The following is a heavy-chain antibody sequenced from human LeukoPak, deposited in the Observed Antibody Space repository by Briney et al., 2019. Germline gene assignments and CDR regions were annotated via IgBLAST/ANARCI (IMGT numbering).Heavy chain of an antibody. CDR2: ISLTGLT. Sequence: SETLSLTCGVSGGSISNTNWWSWVRQPPGQGLEWIGEISLTGLTHYNSSLESRVTVSLDKSKNQLSLNLTSVTAADTAVYYCSRENGAFSSFGYWGQGTLVTVLS. J-gene: IGHJ4*02. V-gene: IGHV4-4*02. CDR1: GGSISNTNW. CDR3: SRENGAFSSFGY. D-gene: IGHD2-8*01.